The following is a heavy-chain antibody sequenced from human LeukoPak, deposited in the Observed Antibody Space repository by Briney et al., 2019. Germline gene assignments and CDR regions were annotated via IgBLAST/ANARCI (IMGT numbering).Heavy chain of an antibody. V-gene: IGHV3-23*01. CDR2: ISDTGRYI. CDR1: EFTFSNYD. D-gene: IGHD2-21*01. Sequence: GGSLRLSCVGSEFTFSNYDMTWVRQAPGKGLEWVSSISDTGRYIFSADSMRGRFSISRDNSANTLYLQMYTLQIEDTATYFCAAKLPGGAYYFDFWGQGTLVTVSS. J-gene: IGHJ4*02. CDR3: AAKLPGGAYYFDF.